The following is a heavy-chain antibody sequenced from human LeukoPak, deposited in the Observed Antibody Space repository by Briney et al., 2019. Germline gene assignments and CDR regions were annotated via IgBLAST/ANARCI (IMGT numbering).Heavy chain of an antibody. Sequence: GESLKISCKGSAYSFTSHWITWVRQMPGKGLEWMGRIDPSDSYTNYSPSFQGQVTISADKSITTAYLQWSSLKASDTAMYYCTRRMTRGVITSPFDSWGQGTLVSVSS. V-gene: IGHV5-10-1*04. D-gene: IGHD3-10*01. CDR2: IDPSDSYT. J-gene: IGHJ4*02. CDR1: AYSFTSHW. CDR3: TRRMTRGVITSPFDS.